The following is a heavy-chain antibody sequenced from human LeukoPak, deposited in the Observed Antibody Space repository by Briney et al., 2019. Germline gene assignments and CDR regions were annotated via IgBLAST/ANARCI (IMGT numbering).Heavy chain of an antibody. Sequence: PGGSLRLSCAASRFTFSSYAMHWVRQAPGKGLEWVAVISYDGSNKYYADSVKGRFTISRDNSKNTLYLQMNSLRAEDTAVYYCARLAARLNDYWGQGTQVTVSS. CDR2: ISYDGSNK. J-gene: IGHJ4*02. D-gene: IGHD6-6*01. CDR1: RFTFSSYA. CDR3: ARLAARLNDY. V-gene: IGHV3-30-3*01.